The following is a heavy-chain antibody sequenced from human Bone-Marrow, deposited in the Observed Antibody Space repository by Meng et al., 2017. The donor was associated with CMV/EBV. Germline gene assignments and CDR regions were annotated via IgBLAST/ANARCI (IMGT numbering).Heavy chain of an antibody. CDR3: ARVGVPAAIGYYYGMDV. D-gene: IGHD2-2*02. V-gene: IGHV3-30-3*01. J-gene: IGHJ6*02. CDR1: GFPFSSYA. Sequence: GESLKISCAASGFPFSSYAMHWVRQAPGKGLEWVAVISYDGSNKYYADSVKGRFTISRDNSKNTPYLQMNSLRAEDTAVYYCARVGVPAAIGYYYGMDVWGQGNTVNVAS. CDR2: ISYDGSNK.